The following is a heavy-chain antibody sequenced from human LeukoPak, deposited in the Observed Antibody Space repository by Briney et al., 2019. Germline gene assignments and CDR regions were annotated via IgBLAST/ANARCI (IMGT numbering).Heavy chain of an antibody. CDR2: TRNKGKSYTT. CDR1: GFTFSDHY. J-gene: IGHJ4*02. Sequence: GGSLRLSCAASGFTFSDHYMDWVRQAPGKGLEWVGRTRNKGKSYTTEYAASVRGRFTISRDDSQHSLYLQMNSLKAEDSAVYYCARVGVGRQFDDNWGQGTLVTVSS. V-gene: IGHV3-72*01. D-gene: IGHD3-16*01. CDR3: ARVGVGRQFDDN.